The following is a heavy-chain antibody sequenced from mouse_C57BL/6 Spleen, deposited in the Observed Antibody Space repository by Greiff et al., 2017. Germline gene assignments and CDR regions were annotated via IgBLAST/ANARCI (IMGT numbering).Heavy chain of an antibody. V-gene: IGHV1-64*01. D-gene: IGHD1-1*01. CDR2: IHPNSGST. CDR3: ARGFTTVVATEYFDV. CDR1: GYTFTSYW. Sequence: QVQLQQSGAELVKPGASVKLSCKASGYTFTSYWMHWVKQRPGQGLEWIGMIHPNSGSTNYNEKFKSKATLTVDKSSSTAYMQLSSLTSEDSAVYYGARGFTTVVATEYFDVWGTGTTVTVSS. J-gene: IGHJ1*03.